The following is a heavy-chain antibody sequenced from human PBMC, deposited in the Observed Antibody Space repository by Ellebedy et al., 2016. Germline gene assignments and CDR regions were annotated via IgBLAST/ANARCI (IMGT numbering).Heavy chain of an antibody. J-gene: IGHJ4*02. Sequence: SETLSLXXTVSGGSISGGDNYWSWIRQPPGKGLEWIGYIYNSGSTYYNPPLESRVTISVDTSKNQFSLKLNSVTAADTAVYYCANVEYYDILTGYSRSFDYWGQGTLVTVSS. CDR1: GGSISGGDNY. D-gene: IGHD3-9*01. CDR3: ANVEYYDILTGYSRSFDY. V-gene: IGHV4-30-4*01. CDR2: IYNSGST.